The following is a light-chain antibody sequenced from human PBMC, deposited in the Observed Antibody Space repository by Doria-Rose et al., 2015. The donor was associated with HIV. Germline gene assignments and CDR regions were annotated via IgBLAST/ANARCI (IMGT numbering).Light chain of an antibody. J-gene: IGKJ4*01. CDR2: DAS. V-gene: IGKV3-11*01. Sequence: TRSPATLSLSPGERATLSCRASQSVSSYLTWYQQKPGQAPTLLIYDASSRATGIPARFSGSGSGTDFTLTISSLEPEDFAVYYCQQRSNWPGLTFGGGTKVEIK. CDR1: QSVSSY. CDR3: QQRSNWPGLT.